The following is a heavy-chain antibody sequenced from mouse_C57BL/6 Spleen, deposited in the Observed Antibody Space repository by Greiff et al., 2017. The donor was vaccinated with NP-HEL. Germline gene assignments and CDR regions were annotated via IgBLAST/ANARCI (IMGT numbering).Heavy chain of an antibody. V-gene: IGHV1-63*01. D-gene: IGHD2-2*01. CDR2: IYPGGGYT. Sequence: VQLQQSGAELVRPGPSVKMSCKASGYTFTNYWIGWAKQRPGHGLEWIGDIYPGGGYTNYNEKFKGKATLTADKSSSTAYMQFSSLTSEDSAIYYCARGTMVTPMDYWGQGTSVTVSS. CDR3: ARGTMVTPMDY. J-gene: IGHJ4*01. CDR1: GYTFTNYW.